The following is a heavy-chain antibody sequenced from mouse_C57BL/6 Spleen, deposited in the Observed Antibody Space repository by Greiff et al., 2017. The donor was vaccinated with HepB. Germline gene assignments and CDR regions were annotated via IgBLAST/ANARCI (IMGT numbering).Heavy chain of an antibody. D-gene: IGHD1-1*01. V-gene: IGHV14-2*01. Sequence: VQLQQSGAELVKPGASVKLSCTASGYTIKDYYMHWVKQRPEQGLEWIGRIDPEDGETKYDPKFKGKATITADKSSNAAYLQLSSLTSEDTAVYYGAHYYWGRSGCWGQGTTGTVSS. CDR2: IDPEDGET. CDR3: AHYYWGRSGC. CDR1: GYTIKDYY. J-gene: IGHJ2*01.